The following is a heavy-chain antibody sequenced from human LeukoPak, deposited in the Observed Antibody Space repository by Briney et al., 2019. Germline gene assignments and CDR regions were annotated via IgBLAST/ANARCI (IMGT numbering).Heavy chain of an antibody. CDR1: GGSISSYY. J-gene: IGHJ3*02. D-gene: IGHD6-13*01. CDR2: IYYSGST. Sequence: SETLSLTCTVSGGSISSYYWSWIRQPPGKGLEWIGYIYYSGSTNYNPSLKSRVTISVDTSKNQFSLKLSSVTAADTAAYYCARGGVWAFDIWGQGTMVTVSS. V-gene: IGHV4-59*01. CDR3: ARGGVWAFDI.